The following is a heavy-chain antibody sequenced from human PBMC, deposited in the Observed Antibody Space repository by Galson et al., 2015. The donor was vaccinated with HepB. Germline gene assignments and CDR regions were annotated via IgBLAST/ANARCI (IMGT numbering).Heavy chain of an antibody. J-gene: IGHJ6*02. Sequence: SLRLSCAASGFTFGDYAMSWFRQAPGKGLEWVGFIRSKAYGGTTEYAASVKGRFTISRDDSKSIAYLQMNSLKTEDTAVYYCTRGGVVVPAAIEEWRIYYYYGMDVWGQGTTVTVSS. V-gene: IGHV3-49*03. CDR2: IRSKAYGGTT. D-gene: IGHD2-2*01. CDR1: GFTFGDYA. CDR3: TRGGVVVPAAIEEWRIYYYYGMDV.